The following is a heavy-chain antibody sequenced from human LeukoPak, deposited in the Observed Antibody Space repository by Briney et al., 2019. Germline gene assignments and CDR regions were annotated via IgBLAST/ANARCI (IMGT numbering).Heavy chain of an antibody. CDR2: INPDGSTT. CDR1: GFTFSRYW. J-gene: IGHJ4*02. CDR3: ARDSGSQPRFGDPSGY. Sequence: GGSLRLSCAASGFTFSRYWVHWVRQTPGKGLEWVSRINPDGSTTTYADSVKGRFTISRDNSKNTLYLQMNSLRAEDTAVYYCARDSGSQPRFGDPSGYWGQGTLVTVSS. V-gene: IGHV3-74*01. D-gene: IGHD3-10*01.